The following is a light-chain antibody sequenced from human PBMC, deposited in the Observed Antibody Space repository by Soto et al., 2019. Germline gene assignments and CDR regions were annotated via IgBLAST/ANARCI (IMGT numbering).Light chain of an antibody. CDR3: QQYNKWPPIT. V-gene: IGKV3-15*01. CDR1: QSVSSD. Sequence: EIVMTQSPATLSVSPGERATLSCRASQSVSSDLAWYQQTPGQAPSLLIYDASTRATGVPARFSGSGSGTEFTLTISSLQSEDFAVYYCQQYNKWPPITFGQGTRLEIK. CDR2: DAS. J-gene: IGKJ5*01.